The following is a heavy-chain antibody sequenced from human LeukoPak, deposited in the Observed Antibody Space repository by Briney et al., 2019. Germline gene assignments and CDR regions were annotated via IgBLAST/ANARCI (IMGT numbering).Heavy chain of an antibody. D-gene: IGHD5-24*01. CDR3: AKDRRETEISADGDFDF. J-gene: IGHJ4*02. CDR1: GFTLNNHA. CDR2: LSGRGDSK. V-gene: IGHV3-23*01. Sequence: GGSLRLSCAASGFTLNNHAKRGVRQAPGKGLEWVSGLSGRGDSKYYSDSVKGRFSISRDNSRNTLYLQLNSLRAEDTAVYFCAKDRRETEISADGDFDFGGQGTLVTVSS.